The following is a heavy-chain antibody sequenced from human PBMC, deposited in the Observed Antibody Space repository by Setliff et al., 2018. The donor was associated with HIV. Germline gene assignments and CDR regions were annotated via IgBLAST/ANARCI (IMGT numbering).Heavy chain of an antibody. D-gene: IGHD6-19*01. V-gene: IGHV3-21*01. CDR1: GFTFSSYS. CDR2: ISSSSRYI. Sequence: PGGSLRLSCAASGFTFSSYSMNWVRQAPGKGLEWVSSISSSSRYIYYADSVKGRFTISRDNAKNSLYLQMSSLRAEDTAVYYCTRNPHSSGWYLLDYWAQGTQVTVSS. CDR3: TRNPHSSGWYLLDY. J-gene: IGHJ4*02.